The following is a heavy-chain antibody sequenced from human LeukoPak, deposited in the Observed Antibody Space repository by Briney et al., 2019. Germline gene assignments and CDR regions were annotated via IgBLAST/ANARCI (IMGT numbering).Heavy chain of an antibody. J-gene: IGHJ4*02. D-gene: IGHD6-13*01. CDR2: IYYSAST. Sequence: SQTLSLTCTVSVGAISSSSYDWGWIRQPPGKWLEWSGSIYYSASTYYNPSLKTRVTISVDTYKTQFSQKLSSVTAADTAVYYCATAAAGTGEFDYWGQGTLVTVSS. CDR3: ATAAAGTGEFDY. CDR1: VGAISSSSYD. V-gene: IGHV4-39*01.